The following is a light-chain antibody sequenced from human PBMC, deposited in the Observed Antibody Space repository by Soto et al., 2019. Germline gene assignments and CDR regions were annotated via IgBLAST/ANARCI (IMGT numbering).Light chain of an antibody. Sequence: DIVMTQSPDSLAVSLGERAAINCKSSQNILYSSNNKNYLTWYQQKPGQPPKLLIYWASTRESGVPDRFSGSGSGTDFTLTISSLQAEDVAVYYCQQYYNVPYTFGQGTKLEIK. J-gene: IGKJ2*01. CDR2: WAS. CDR1: QNILYSSNNKNY. V-gene: IGKV4-1*01. CDR3: QQYYNVPYT.